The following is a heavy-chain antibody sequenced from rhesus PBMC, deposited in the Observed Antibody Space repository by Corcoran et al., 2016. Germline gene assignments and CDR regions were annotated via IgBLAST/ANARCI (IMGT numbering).Heavy chain of an antibody. V-gene: IGHV3-136*01. CDR1: GFTFSYSA. CDR2: ISYSGKTL. CDR3: ARHDYAV. J-gene: IGHJ4*01. D-gene: IGHD4-29*01. Sequence: EVQLVESGGGLVQPGGSLRLSCAASGFTFSYSAMDWVRQAPGKGLEWVSYISYSGKTLYYPDSVKGRFTISRDNAKNSLSLQMSSLRADDTAVYYCARHDYAVWGQGVLVTVSS.